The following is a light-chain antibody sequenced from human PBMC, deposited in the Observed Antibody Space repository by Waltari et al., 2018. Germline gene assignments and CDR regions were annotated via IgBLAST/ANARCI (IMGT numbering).Light chain of an antibody. J-gene: IGLJ2*01. CDR1: NIGRKS. CDR2: DDS. V-gene: IGLV3-21*03. Sequence: SYVLTQPPSVSVAPGKTAGILWWGTNIGRKSGHVYQQKPGEARVLVVYDDSARPSGIPERCSGSNSGNTATLTISRVEAGDEADYYCQVWDNSSDHVVFGGGTNLTVL. CDR3: QVWDNSSDHVV.